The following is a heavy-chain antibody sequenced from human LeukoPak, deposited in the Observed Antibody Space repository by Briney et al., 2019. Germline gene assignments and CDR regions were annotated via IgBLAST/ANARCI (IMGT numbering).Heavy chain of an antibody. Sequence: PSETLSLTCAVYGGSFTKHQWSWIRQPPGKGLEWIGAINDGGSTNYNPSLKSRVTISVDTSKNQFSLRLSSMTAADTAVYYCARDDVVGSNQDWGQGTLVTVSS. V-gene: IGHV4-34*01. CDR2: INDGGST. J-gene: IGHJ4*02. CDR3: ARDDVVGSNQD. CDR1: GGSFTKHQ. D-gene: IGHD2-15*01.